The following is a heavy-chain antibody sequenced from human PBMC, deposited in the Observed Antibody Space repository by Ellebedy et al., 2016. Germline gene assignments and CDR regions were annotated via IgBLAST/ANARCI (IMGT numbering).Heavy chain of an antibody. J-gene: IGHJ5*02. Sequence: GESLKISXTASGFTFGDYAMSWFRQAPGKGLEWVGFIRSKAYGGTTEYAASVKGRFTISRDDSKSIAYLQMNSLKTEDTAVYYCTSTFCGYSYVCWFDPWGQGTLVTVSS. D-gene: IGHD5-18*01. CDR1: GFTFGDYA. CDR3: TSTFCGYSYVCWFDP. CDR2: IRSKAYGGTT. V-gene: IGHV3-49*03.